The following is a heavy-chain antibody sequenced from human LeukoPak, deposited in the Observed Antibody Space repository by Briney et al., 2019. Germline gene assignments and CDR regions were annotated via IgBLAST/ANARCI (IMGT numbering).Heavy chain of an antibody. Sequence: PGGSLRLSCAASGFTFSSYWMSWVRQAPGKGLEWVANIKQDGSEKYYVDSVKGRFTISRDNAKNSLYLQMNSLRAEDTAVYYCAREILTRGYFDRFDYWGQGTLVTVSS. V-gene: IGHV3-7*01. CDR2: IKQDGSEK. CDR3: AREILTRGYFDRFDY. CDR1: GFTFSSYW. J-gene: IGHJ4*02. D-gene: IGHD3-9*01.